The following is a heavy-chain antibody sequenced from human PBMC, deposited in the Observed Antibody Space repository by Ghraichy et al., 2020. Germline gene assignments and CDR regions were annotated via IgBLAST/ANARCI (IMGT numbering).Heavy chain of an antibody. V-gene: IGHV3-30*18. CDR2: ISYDGSNK. CDR3: AKGEGSAAPDI. D-gene: IGHD6-13*01. CDR1: GFTFSSYG. Sequence: GGSLRLSCAASGFTFSSYGMHWVRQAPGKGLEWVAVISYDGSNKYYADSVKGRFTISRDNSKNTLYLQMNSLRAEDTAVYYCAKGEGSAAPDIGGQGTMVTVSS. J-gene: IGHJ3*02.